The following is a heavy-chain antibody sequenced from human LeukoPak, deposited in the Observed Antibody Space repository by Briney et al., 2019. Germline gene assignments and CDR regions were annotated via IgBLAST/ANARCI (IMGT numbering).Heavy chain of an antibody. Sequence: SVKVSCKASGGTFSSYAISWVRQAPGQGLEWMGGIIPIFGTANYAQKFQGRVTITADESTSTAYMELSSLRAEDTAMYYCATEIVGYGDVHYFDSWGQGTLVTVSS. CDR1: GGTFSSYA. CDR2: IIPIFGTA. D-gene: IGHD4-17*01. V-gene: IGHV1-69*01. CDR3: ATEIVGYGDVHYFDS. J-gene: IGHJ4*02.